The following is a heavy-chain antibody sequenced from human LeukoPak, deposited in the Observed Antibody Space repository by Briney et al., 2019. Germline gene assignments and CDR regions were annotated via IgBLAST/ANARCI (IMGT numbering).Heavy chain of an antibody. Sequence: PGGSLRLSCAASGFTFSSYWMSWVRQAPGKGLEWVANIKQDGSEKYYVDSVKGRFTISRDNAKNSLYLQMNSLRAEDTAVYYCARVAAAQEYYYYYMEVWGKGTTVTVSS. CDR1: GFTFSSYW. CDR3: ARVAAAQEYYYYYMEV. CDR2: IKQDGSEK. D-gene: IGHD6-13*01. J-gene: IGHJ6*03. V-gene: IGHV3-7*01.